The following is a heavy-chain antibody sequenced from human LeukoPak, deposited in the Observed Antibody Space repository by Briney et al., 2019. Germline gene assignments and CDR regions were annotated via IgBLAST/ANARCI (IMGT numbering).Heavy chain of an antibody. D-gene: IGHD3-22*01. Sequence: GGSLRLSCGASGITFSSYSMNWVRQAPGKGLEWVSYISSSGSTKYYADSVKGRFTISRDNAKNSLYLQMNSLRAEDTAVYYCARETNYYDSSGCYFGNWFDPWGQGTLVTVSS. CDR2: ISSSGSTK. V-gene: IGHV3-48*04. CDR1: GITFSSYS. J-gene: IGHJ5*02. CDR3: ARETNYYDSSGCYFGNWFDP.